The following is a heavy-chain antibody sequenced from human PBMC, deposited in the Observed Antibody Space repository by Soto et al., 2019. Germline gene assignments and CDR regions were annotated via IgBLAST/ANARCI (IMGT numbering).Heavy chain of an antibody. D-gene: IGHD6-19*01. J-gene: IGHJ3*02. CDR2: ISYDGSNK. CDR3: ARELHSSGNAFDI. CDR1: GFTFSSYA. V-gene: IGHV3-30-3*01. Sequence: QVQLVESGGGVVQPGRSLRLSCAASGFTFSSYAMHWVRQAPGKGLEWVAVISYDGSNKYYADSVKGRFTISRDNSKNTLYLQMNSLRAEDTAVYYCARELHSSGNAFDIWGQGQWSPSLQ.